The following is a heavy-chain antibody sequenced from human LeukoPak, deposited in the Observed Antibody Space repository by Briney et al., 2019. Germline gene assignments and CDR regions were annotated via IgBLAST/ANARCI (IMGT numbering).Heavy chain of an antibody. J-gene: IGHJ6*03. D-gene: IGHD2-21*02. V-gene: IGHV3-7*01. Sequence: GGSLRLSCTASGFTFTSYWMSWVRQAPGKGLEWVGNIKQDGSEKYYVDSVKGQFTISRDNAKNSLYLQMNSLRAEDTAVYYCASPRGDLYYYYYMDVWGKGTTVTVSS. CDR3: ASPRGDLYYYYYMDV. CDR2: IKQDGSEK. CDR1: GFTFTSYW.